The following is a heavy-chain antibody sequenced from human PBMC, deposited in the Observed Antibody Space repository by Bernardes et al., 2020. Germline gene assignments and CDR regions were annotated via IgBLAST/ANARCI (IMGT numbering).Heavy chain of an antibody. V-gene: IGHV4-34*01. J-gene: IGHJ5*02. CDR2: INHSGST. D-gene: IGHD2-15*01. CDR1: GGSFSGCY. Sequence: SKTLSLTCAFYGGSFSGCYWSWIRKRPGKGLEWIGEINHSGSTNYNPSLKSRVTISVDTSKNQFSLKLSSVTAADTAVYYCARGTPSEGCRSGGSCYWFDPWGQGTLVTVSS. CDR3: ARGTPSEGCRSGGSCYWFDP.